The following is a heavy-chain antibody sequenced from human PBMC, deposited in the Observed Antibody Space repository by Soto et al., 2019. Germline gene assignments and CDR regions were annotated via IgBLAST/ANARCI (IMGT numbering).Heavy chain of an antibody. CDR2: INSEGGNK. CDR1: GFTFSNYF. Sequence: EVQLVESGGGLVQPGGSLRLSCATSGFTFSNYFMHWVRLAPGRGLEWVSRINSEGGNKYYAASVKGRFTISRDNAKNTLYLQMTSLRVDDTAVYYCAREGVPPLDFWGQGPLVTVSS. V-gene: IGHV3-74*01. CDR3: AREGVPPLDF. J-gene: IGHJ4*02.